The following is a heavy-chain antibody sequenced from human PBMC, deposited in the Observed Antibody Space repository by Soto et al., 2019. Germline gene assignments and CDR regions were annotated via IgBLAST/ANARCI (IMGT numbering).Heavy chain of an antibody. V-gene: IGHV3-21*01. J-gene: IGHJ4*02. CDR2: ISSSSSYI. CDR1: GFTFSSYS. Sequence: EVQLVESGGGLVKPGGSLRLYCAASGFTFSSYSMNWVRQAPGKGLEWVSSISSSSSYIYYADSVKGRFTISRDNAKNSLYLQMNSLRAEDTAVYYCARLTSYASSGYYCYWGQGTLVTVSS. CDR3: ARLTSYASSGYYCY. D-gene: IGHD3-22*01.